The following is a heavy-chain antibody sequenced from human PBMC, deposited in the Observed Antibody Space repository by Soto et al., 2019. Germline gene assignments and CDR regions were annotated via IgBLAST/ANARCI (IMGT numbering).Heavy chain of an antibody. CDR2: INAGNGNT. D-gene: IGHD6-19*01. V-gene: IGHV1-3*01. CDR1: GYTFTSYA. Sequence: QVQLVQSGAEVKKPGASVKVSCKASGYTFTSYAMHWVRQAPGQRLEWMGWINAGNGNTKYSQKFQGRVTITRDTSASTAYMELSSLRSEDTAVYYCARERKEQWLGPDGFDPWGQGTLVTVSS. CDR3: ARERKEQWLGPDGFDP. J-gene: IGHJ5*02.